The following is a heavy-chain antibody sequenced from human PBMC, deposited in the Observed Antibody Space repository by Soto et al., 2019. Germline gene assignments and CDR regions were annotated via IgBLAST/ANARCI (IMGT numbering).Heavy chain of an antibody. Sequence: ASVKVSCKTSGYTFTSFGISWVRQAPGQGLEWMGWITTDKGKTNYAQKFQGRVTMTTDTSTSTAYMELRSLRSDDTAVYYCARVVTVVKSFHYWYFDLWGRGTLVTVSS. J-gene: IGHJ2*01. D-gene: IGHD2-15*01. CDR2: ITTDKGKT. CDR3: ARVVTVVKSFHYWYFDL. CDR1: GYTFTSFG. V-gene: IGHV1-18*01.